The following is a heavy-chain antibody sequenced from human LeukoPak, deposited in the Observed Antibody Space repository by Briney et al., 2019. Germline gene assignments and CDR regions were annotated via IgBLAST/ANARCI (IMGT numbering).Heavy chain of an antibody. J-gene: IGHJ4*02. V-gene: IGHV3-7*03. CDR3: AKDGDIVVVPAARKYFDY. CDR2: INQGGSVK. CDR1: GFTFRSYW. D-gene: IGHD2-2*01. Sequence: GGSLRLSCAASGFTFRSYWMSWVRQAPGKGLEWVANINQGGSVKYYVDSVKGRFTISRGNSKNTLYLQMNSLRAEDTAVYYCAKDGDIVVVPAARKYFDYWGQGTLVTVSS.